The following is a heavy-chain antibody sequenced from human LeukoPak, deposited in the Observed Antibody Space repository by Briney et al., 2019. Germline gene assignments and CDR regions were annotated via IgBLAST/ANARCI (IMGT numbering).Heavy chain of an antibody. CDR3: ARGSGINHYNWFDP. CDR2: IRDSGDST. V-gene: IGHV3-23*01. CDR1: GFSFSSYA. J-gene: IGHJ5*02. Sequence: GSLILSCAASGFSFSSYAMNWVRQAPGKGLEWVSGIRDSGDSTFYADSVKGRFTISRDNSKNTLSLHMDSLRADDTALYYCARGSGINHYNWFDPWGQGTLVTVSS. D-gene: IGHD6-13*01.